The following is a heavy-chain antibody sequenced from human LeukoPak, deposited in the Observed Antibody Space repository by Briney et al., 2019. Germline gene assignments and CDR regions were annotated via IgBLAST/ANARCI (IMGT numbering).Heavy chain of an antibody. Sequence: SETLSLTRTVSNGSITTSSYNWGWIRQPPGKGLEWIGNIDYSGSTYYNPSLKSRVTISVDTSKNQFFLKLTSVTAADTAVYYCARPPGIAVAWFDPWGQGTPVTVSS. CDR1: NGSITTSSYN. CDR3: ARPPGIAVAWFDP. V-gene: IGHV4-39*01. J-gene: IGHJ5*02. CDR2: IDYSGST. D-gene: IGHD6-19*01.